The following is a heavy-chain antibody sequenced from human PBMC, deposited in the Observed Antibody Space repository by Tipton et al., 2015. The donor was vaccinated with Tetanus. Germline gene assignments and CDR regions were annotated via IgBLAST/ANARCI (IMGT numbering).Heavy chain of an antibody. J-gene: IGHJ2*01. V-gene: IGHV4-31*03. CDR3: ARDPAVLRFLEWLPDWYFAL. Sequence: TLSLTCTVSGDSISRGGYFWNWVRQRPGEGPEGIGDIYYSGDTYYKPSLKSRVSMSVDTSKNQFSLKLSSVTAADTAVYYCARDPAVLRFLEWLPDWYFALWGRGTLVTVSS. CDR1: GDSISRGGYF. CDR2: IYYSGDT. D-gene: IGHD3-3*01.